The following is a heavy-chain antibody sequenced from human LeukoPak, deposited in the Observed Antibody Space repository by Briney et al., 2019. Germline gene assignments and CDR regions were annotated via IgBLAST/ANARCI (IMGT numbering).Heavy chain of an antibody. V-gene: IGHV3-23*01. CDR2: ISGSGGST. CDR1: GFTFSSYA. CDR3: AKQKYDSSAVGDYFDY. D-gene: IGHD3-22*01. Sequence: GGSLRLSCAASGFTFSSYAMSWVRQAPGKGLEWVSAISGSGGSTYYADSVKGRFTISRDNSKNTLYLQMNSLRAEDTAVYYCAKQKYDSSAVGDYFDYWGQGTLVTVSS. J-gene: IGHJ4*02.